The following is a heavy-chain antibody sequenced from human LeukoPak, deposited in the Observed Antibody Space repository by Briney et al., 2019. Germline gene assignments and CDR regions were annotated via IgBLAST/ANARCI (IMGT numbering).Heavy chain of an antibody. D-gene: IGHD5-12*01. CDR2: ISSSSSYI. J-gene: IGHJ4*02. V-gene: IGHV3-21*01. CDR3: AREVSGYGPPKL. Sequence: TGGSLRLSCAASGFTFSSYSMNRVRQAPGKGLEWVSSISSSSSYIYYADSVKGRFTISRDNAKNSLYLQMNSLRAEDTAVYYCAREVSGYGPPKLWGQGTLVTVSS. CDR1: GFTFSSYS.